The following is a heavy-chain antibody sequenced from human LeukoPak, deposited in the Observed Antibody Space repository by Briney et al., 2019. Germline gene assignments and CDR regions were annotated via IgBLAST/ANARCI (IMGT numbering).Heavy chain of an antibody. J-gene: IGHJ3*02. CDR3: ARGRITLDAFDI. CDR1: GFTFSSYA. D-gene: IGHD3-10*01. V-gene: IGHV3-23*01. CDR2: ISGSGGST. Sequence: GGSLRLSCAASGFTFSSYAMSWVRQAPGKGLEWVSAISGSGGSTYYADSVKGRFTISRDNAKNSLYLQMNSLRAEDTAVYYCARGRITLDAFDIWGQGTMVTVSS.